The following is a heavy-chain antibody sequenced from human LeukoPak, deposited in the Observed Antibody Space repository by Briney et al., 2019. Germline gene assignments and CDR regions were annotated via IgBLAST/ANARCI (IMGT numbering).Heavy chain of an antibody. J-gene: IGHJ4*02. CDR1: GGSISSSSYY. Sequence: PSETLSLTCTVSGGSISSSSYYWGWIRQPPGKGLEWIGSIYYSGSTYYNPSLKSRVTISVDTSKNQFSLKLSSVTAADTAVYYCATSYSGGYYTPFDYWGQGTLVTVSS. V-gene: IGHV4-39*01. CDR3: ATSYSGGYYTPFDY. CDR2: IYYSGST. D-gene: IGHD1-26*01.